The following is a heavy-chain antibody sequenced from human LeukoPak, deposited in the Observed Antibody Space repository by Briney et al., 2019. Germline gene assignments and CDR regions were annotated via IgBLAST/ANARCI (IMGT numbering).Heavy chain of an antibody. D-gene: IGHD5-24*01. Sequence: SQTLSLTCTVSAGSISSSSYYWGWIRQPPGKGLEWIGSIYYSGSTYYTPSLKSRVTISVDTSKNQFSLKLSSVTAADTAVYYCARQREMATRDAFDIWGQGTMVTVSA. J-gene: IGHJ3*02. CDR2: IYYSGST. CDR1: AGSISSSSYY. CDR3: ARQREMATRDAFDI. V-gene: IGHV4-39*01.